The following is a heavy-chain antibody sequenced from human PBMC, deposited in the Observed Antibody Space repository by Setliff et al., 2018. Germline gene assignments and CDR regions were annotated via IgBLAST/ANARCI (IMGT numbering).Heavy chain of an antibody. CDR2: INHSGST. CDR1: GGSFSGYY. CDR3: ARGRNRIVVVPAAKVWSDP. Sequence: ETLSLTCAVYGGSFSGYYWSWIRQPPGKGLEWIGEINHSGSTNYNPSLKSRVTISVDTSKNQFSLKLSSVTAADTAVYYCARGRNRIVVVPAAKVWSDPWGQGTLVTVSS. J-gene: IGHJ5*02. V-gene: IGHV4-34*01. D-gene: IGHD2-2*01.